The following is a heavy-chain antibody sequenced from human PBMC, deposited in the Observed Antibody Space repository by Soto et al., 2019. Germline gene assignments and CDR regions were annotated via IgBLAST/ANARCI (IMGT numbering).Heavy chain of an antibody. V-gene: IGHV3-30*18. D-gene: IGHD4-17*01. CDR2: ISYDGSNK. Sequence: GGSLRLSCAASGFTFSSYGMHWVRQAPGKGLEWVAVISYDGSNKYYADSVKGRFTISRDNSKNTLYLQMNSLRAEDTAVYYCAKDYIDYPGDYPHANYGMDVWGQGTTVTVSS. CDR3: AKDYIDYPGDYPHANYGMDV. J-gene: IGHJ6*02. CDR1: GFTFSSYG.